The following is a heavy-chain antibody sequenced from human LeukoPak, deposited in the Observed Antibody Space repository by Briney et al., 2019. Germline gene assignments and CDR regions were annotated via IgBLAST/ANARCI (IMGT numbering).Heavy chain of an antibody. Sequence: GGSLRLSCAASGFTFTNAWMTWVRQAPGKGLEWVGRIKSNTDGGTTDYAAPVKGRFTISRDDSKNMLNLQMNSLKTEDTAVYYCTTFYYYGSGSYLGYWGQGTLVTVSS. D-gene: IGHD3-10*01. V-gene: IGHV3-15*01. J-gene: IGHJ4*02. CDR3: TTFYYYGSGSYLGY. CDR1: GFTFTNAW. CDR2: IKSNTDGGTT.